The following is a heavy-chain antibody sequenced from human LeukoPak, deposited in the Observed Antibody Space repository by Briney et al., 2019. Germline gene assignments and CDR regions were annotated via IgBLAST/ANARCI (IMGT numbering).Heavy chain of an antibody. D-gene: IGHD6-19*01. CDR2: ISGTGSTR. J-gene: IGHJ4*02. CDR3: ARQPDDFSGWNNGQDFFDY. Sequence: GGSLRLSCSASGFTFSSYEMNWVRQAPGKGLEWVSYISGTGSTRYYADSVKGRFTISRDNSKNTLYLQMNSLRAEDTAVYYCARQPDDFSGWNNGQDFFDYWGQGTLVTVSS. CDR1: GFTFSSYE. V-gene: IGHV3-48*03.